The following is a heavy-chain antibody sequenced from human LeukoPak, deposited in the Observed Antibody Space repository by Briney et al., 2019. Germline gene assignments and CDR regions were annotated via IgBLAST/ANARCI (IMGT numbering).Heavy chain of an antibody. CDR3: AKVRYVGYYFDY. V-gene: IGHV3-23*01. J-gene: IGHJ4*02. D-gene: IGHD3-9*01. CDR1: GFTFSNYA. Sequence: GGSLRLSCAASGFTFSNYAMNWVRQAPGKGLECVSGISGSGAGVYYADSVNGGFTISRDNSSNRMYLQMNSLRAEDTAVYYCAKVRYVGYYFDYWGQGTLVTVSP. CDR2: ISGSGAGV.